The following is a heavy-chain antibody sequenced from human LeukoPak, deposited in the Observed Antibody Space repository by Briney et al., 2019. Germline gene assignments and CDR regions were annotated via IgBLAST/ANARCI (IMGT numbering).Heavy chain of an antibody. J-gene: IGHJ4*02. CDR1: GFPFSAHW. CDR3: ARYGHDNHRSFDY. CDR2: IKPDGSEK. D-gene: IGHD3-10*01. V-gene: IGHV3-7*01. Sequence: GGALILSCAASGFPFSAHWMSWVRQATGKGLEWVANIKPDGSEKYYVDSVRGRFTISRDNAKNSVYLQLNSLRAEDTAVYSCARYGHDNHRSFDYWGQGTLVTVSS.